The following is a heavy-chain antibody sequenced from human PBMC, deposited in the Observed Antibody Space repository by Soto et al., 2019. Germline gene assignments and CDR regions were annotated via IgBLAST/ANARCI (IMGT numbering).Heavy chain of an antibody. D-gene: IGHD4-17*01. CDR1: GFSLSTTGVG. J-gene: IGHJ4*02. V-gene: IGHV2-5*02. CDR2: IYWDDYK. CDR3: AHAIPVTTGGYY. Sequence: QITLKESGPTLVKPTQTLTLTCTFSGFSLSTTGVGVGLIRQPPGKALEWLVLIYWDDYKRYSPSLKSRLTITKGTAKSQEVLTMTNMDPIDKDTYYCAHAIPVTTGGYYWGQGTLVTVAS.